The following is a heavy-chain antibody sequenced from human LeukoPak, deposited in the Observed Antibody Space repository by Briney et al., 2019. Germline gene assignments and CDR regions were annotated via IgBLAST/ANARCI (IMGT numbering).Heavy chain of an antibody. CDR2: LGGSGVPT. J-gene: IGHJ6*02. V-gene: IGHV3-23*01. CDR3: AKCPSSLSCYGVRLDV. CDR1: GFTFSNHA. Sequence: GGSLRFSCVASGFTFSNHALTWVRQAPGKGLEWVSNLGGSGVPTNYANSVKGRFIISRDNSKNTLYLEMNSLGVDDTAIYYCAKCPSSLSCYGVRLDVWGQGTTVTVSS. D-gene: IGHD2-2*01.